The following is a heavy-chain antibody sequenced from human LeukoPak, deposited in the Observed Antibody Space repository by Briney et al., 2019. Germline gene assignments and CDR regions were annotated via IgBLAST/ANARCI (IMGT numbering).Heavy chain of an antibody. J-gene: IGHJ6*03. CDR1: GYTFTSYG. CDR2: ISAYNGNT. D-gene: IGHD3-10*01. Sequence: GASVKVSCKASGYTFTSYGITWVRQAPGQGPEWMGWISAYNGNTNYAQKLQGRVTMTTDTSTSTAYMELSSLRSEDTAVYYCATSYGSGRTYYYYMDVWGKGTTVTVSS. CDR3: ATSYGSGRTYYYYMDV. V-gene: IGHV1-18*01.